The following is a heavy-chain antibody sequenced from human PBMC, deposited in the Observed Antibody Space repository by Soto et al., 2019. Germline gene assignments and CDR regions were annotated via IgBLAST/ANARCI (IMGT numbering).Heavy chain of an antibody. CDR1: GFKFTTYA. J-gene: IGHJ4*02. D-gene: IGHD6-19*01. CDR3: AKGPWLDPH. CDR2: VAGRGDRST. V-gene: IGHV3-23*01. Sequence: GGSLRLSCAASGFKFTTYAMSWVRQAPGKGLEWVSAVAGRGDRSTYYADSVKGRFAISRDNSKNTVYLQMNSLRVEDTAVYYCAKGPWLDPHLGQGTLVTVSS.